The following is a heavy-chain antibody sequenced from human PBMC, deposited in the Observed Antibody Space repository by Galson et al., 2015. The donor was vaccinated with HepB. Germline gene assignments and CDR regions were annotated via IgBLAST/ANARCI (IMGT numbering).Heavy chain of an antibody. CDR2: ISYDGDKK. Sequence: SLRLSCAASGFTFRMFAMHWVRLAPGKGLEWVALISYDGDKKYYADSVKGRFTISRDNSRNTLSLQMSSVRSEDTGLYYCARDAGIPPHYQHGMDVWGQGTTVIVSS. V-gene: IGHV3-30-3*01. J-gene: IGHJ6*02. CDR3: ARDAGIPPHYQHGMDV. D-gene: IGHD2-2*01. CDR1: GFTFRMFA.